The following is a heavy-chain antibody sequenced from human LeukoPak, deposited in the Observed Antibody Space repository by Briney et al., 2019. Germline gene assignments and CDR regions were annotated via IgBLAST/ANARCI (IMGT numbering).Heavy chain of an antibody. V-gene: IGHV4-30-4*01. Sequence: SQALSLTCTVSGGSISSGDYYWSWIRQPPGKGLEWIGYIYYSGSTYYNPSLKSRVTISVDTSKNQFSLKLSSVTAADTAVYYWARDAIRGVTGQTFDYWGQGTLVTVSS. J-gene: IGHJ4*02. CDR2: IYYSGST. CDR3: ARDAIRGVTGQTFDY. CDR1: GGSISSGDYY. D-gene: IGHD3-10*01.